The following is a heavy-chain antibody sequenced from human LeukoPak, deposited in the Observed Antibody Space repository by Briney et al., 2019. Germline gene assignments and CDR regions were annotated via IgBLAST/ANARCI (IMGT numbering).Heavy chain of an antibody. D-gene: IGHD3-3*01. CDR3: ARGFWSGYPYFDY. J-gene: IGHJ4*02. CDR1: GGSISSYY. CDR2: IYYSGST. V-gene: IGHV4-59*01. Sequence: SETLSLTCTVSGGSISSYYWSWIRQPPGKGLEWIGYIYYSGSTNYNPSLKSRVTISVDTSKNQFSLKLSSVTAADTAVYYCARGFWSGYPYFDYWDQGTLVTVSP.